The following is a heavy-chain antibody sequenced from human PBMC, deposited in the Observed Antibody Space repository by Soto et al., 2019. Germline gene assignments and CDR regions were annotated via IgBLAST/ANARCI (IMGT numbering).Heavy chain of an antibody. CDR2: ITGSGVST. D-gene: IGHD1-7*01. J-gene: IGHJ4*02. CDR3: AKTGLELIQVY. CDR1: GFTFSSYA. V-gene: IGHV3-23*01. Sequence: GGSLRLSCTVSGFTFSSYAMSWVRQAPGKGLEWVSAITGSGVSTYYADSVKGRFTISRDNSKNTLYLQMNSLRAEDTAVYYCAKTGLELIQVYWGQGTLVTVSS.